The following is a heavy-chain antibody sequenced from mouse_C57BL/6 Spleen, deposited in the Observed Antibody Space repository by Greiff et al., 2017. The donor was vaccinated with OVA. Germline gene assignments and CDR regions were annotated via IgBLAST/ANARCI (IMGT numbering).Heavy chain of an antibody. CDR3: VRLTGTLCFDY. Sequence: EADGGLVQPKGSLKLSCAASGFSFNTYAMNWVRQAPGKGLEWVARIRSKSNNYATYYADSVKDRFTISRDDSESMLYLQMNNLKTEDTAMYYCVRLTGTLCFDYWGQGTTLTVSS. CDR1: GFSFNTYA. V-gene: IGHV10-1*01. D-gene: IGHD4-1*01. J-gene: IGHJ2*01. CDR2: IRSKSNNYAT.